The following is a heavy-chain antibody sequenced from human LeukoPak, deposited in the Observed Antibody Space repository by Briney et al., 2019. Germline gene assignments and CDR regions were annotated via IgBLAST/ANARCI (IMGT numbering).Heavy chain of an antibody. CDR2: ISGSGGGT. Sequence: PGGSLRLSCAASGFTFSTYAMSWVRQAPGKGLEWDSAISGSGGGTYYADSVKGRFSISRDNSKNTLYLQMNSLRAEDTAVYYCAKDRATLYSSDAFDIWGQGTMVTVSS. CDR1: GFTFSTYA. CDR3: AKDRATLYSSDAFDI. J-gene: IGHJ3*02. V-gene: IGHV3-23*01. D-gene: IGHD3-22*01.